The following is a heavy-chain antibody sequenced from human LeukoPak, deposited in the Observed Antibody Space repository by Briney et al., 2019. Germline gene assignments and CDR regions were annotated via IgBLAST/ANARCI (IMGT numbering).Heavy chain of an antibody. J-gene: IGHJ5*02. Sequence: SVKVSCKASGATFSSYAISWVRQAPGQGLEWMGRIIPIFGTANYAQKFQGRVTITTDESTSTAYMELSSLRSEDTAVYYCARSMTTVTSGWFDPWGQGTLVTVSS. CDR3: ARSMTTVTSGWFDP. D-gene: IGHD4-17*01. V-gene: IGHV1-69*05. CDR1: GATFSSYA. CDR2: IIPIFGTA.